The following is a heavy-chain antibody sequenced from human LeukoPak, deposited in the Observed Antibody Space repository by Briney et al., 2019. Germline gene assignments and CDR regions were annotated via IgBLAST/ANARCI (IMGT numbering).Heavy chain of an antibody. V-gene: IGHV3-23*01. Sequence: GGSLRLSCGASGFTFRGYAMAWVRQAPGKGLAWVSTISSSGENTYYTDSVKGRFTVSRDNSKNTLYLQMNSLRAEDTAVYFCAKDKTNSIWRFFDYWGQGTLVTVSS. CDR3: AKDKTNSIWRFFDY. CDR2: ISSSGENT. CDR1: GFTFRGYA. D-gene: IGHD6-13*01. J-gene: IGHJ4*02.